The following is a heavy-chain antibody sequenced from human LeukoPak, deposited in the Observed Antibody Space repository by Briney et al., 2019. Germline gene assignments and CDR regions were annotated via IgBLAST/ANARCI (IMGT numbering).Heavy chain of an antibody. CDR3: ARVSGDV. V-gene: IGHV3-48*03. Sequence: GGSLRLSCAASGFTFSNYEMNWVRQAPGKGLEWVSYITSGGSTIYYADSVKGRFSISRDNARNSLYLRMNSLRADDTAVYFCARVSGDVWGQGTTVTVSS. CDR2: ITSGGSTI. CDR1: GFTFSNYE. J-gene: IGHJ6*02.